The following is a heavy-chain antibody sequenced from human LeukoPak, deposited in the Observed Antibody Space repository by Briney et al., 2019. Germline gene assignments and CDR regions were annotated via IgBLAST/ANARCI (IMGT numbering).Heavy chain of an antibody. D-gene: IGHD4-17*01. V-gene: IGHV1-46*01. CDR3: ARDGSYGDYVHYYMDV. CDR2: INPSGGST. Sequence: ASVKVSCKASGGTFSSYAISWVRQAPGQGLEWMGIINPSGGSTSYAQKFQGRVTMTRDTSTSTVYMELSSLRSEDTAVYYCARDGSYGDYVHYYMDVWGKGTTVTISS. CDR1: GGTFSSYA. J-gene: IGHJ6*03.